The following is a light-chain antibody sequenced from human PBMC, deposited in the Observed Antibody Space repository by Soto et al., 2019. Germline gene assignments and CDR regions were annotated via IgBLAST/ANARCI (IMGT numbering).Light chain of an antibody. Sequence: AIQLTQSPSSLSASVGDRVTITCRASQGIAKDLGWYQQKPGKAPRLLIFGASFLQSGVPSRFSGSGSGTDFTLTINGLQPEDFATYYCPQNYYSFRTFGQGTKVEIK. CDR1: QGIAKD. V-gene: IGKV1-6*01. CDR2: GAS. J-gene: IGKJ1*01. CDR3: PQNYYSFRT.